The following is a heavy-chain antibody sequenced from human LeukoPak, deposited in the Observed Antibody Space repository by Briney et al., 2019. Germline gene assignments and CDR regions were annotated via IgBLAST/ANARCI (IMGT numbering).Heavy chain of an antibody. CDR1: GFTFTTYG. CDR3: ARGDGYNFYGMDV. J-gene: IGHJ6*02. Sequence: PGGSLRLSCAASGFTFTTYGMHWVRQAPGKGLEWVATISSDGSAKYYADSVQGRFTISRDNSKNTLDLQMNSLRLDDTAVYYCARGDGYNFYGMDVWGQGTTVTVSS. CDR2: ISSDGSAK. V-gene: IGHV3-30*03. D-gene: IGHD5-24*01.